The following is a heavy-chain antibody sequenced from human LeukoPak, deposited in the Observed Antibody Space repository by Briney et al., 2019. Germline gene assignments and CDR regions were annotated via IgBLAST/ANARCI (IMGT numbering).Heavy chain of an antibody. CDR3: ARDLGTTMIRGVFDY. V-gene: IGHV3-21*04. J-gene: IGHJ4*02. D-gene: IGHD3-10*01. CDR2: ISSSSSYI. Sequence: PGGSLRLSCAASGFTFSSYSMNWVRQAPGKGLEWVSSISSSSSYIYYADSVKGRFTIFRDDSKNTLYLLMNSLRTDDTAVYFCARDLGTTMIRGVFDYWGQGTLVTVSS. CDR1: GFTFSSYS.